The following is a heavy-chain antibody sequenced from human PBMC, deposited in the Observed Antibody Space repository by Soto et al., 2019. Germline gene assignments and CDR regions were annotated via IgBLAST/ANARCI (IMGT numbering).Heavy chain of an antibody. D-gene: IGHD6-13*01. J-gene: IGHJ4*02. CDR1: GGSISSSSYY. Sequence: LSLTCTVSGGSISSSSYYWAWIRQPPGKGLEWIGYIYYSGSTYYNPSLKSRVTISVDTSKNQFSLKLSSVTAADTAVYYCARVLDSSWRRSGFDYWGQGTLVTVSS. V-gene: IGHV4-31*03. CDR3: ARVLDSSWRRSGFDY. CDR2: IYYSGST.